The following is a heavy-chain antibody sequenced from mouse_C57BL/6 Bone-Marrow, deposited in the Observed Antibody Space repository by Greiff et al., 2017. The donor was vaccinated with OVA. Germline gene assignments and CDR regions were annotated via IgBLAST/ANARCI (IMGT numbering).Heavy chain of an antibody. Sequence: QVHVKQPGAELMKPGASVKLSCKATGYTFTGYWIEWVKQRPGHGLEWIGEILPGSGSTNYNEKFKGKATFTADKSSNTAYMQLSSLTTEDSAIYYCARDGYSFAYWGQGTLVTVSA. D-gene: IGHD2-3*01. CDR2: ILPGSGST. J-gene: IGHJ3*01. V-gene: IGHV1-9*01. CDR1: GYTFTGYW. CDR3: ARDGYSFAY.